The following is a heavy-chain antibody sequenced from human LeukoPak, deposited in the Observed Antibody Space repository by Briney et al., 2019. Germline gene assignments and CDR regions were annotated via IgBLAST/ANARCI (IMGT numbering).Heavy chain of an antibody. J-gene: IGHJ4*02. CDR3: ARRWGNIVGVTYEY. CDR1: GSSITSVSHY. D-gene: IGHD3-16*01. CDR2: IYYTGST. Sequence: PSETLSLTCTISGSSITSVSHYWGWIRQPPGKGLEWIGDIYYTGSTYYSPSLGSRVTMSVHTSENQFSLGLNSVAAVDTAVYYCARRWGNIVGVTYEYWGQGTLVTVSS. V-gene: IGHV4-39*01.